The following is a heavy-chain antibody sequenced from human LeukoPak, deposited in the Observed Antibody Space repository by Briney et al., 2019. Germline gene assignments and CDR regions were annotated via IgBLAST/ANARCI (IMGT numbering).Heavy chain of an antibody. Sequence: GRSLRLTCAASGFTFSTFAMIWVRQPPGKGLEWVSSIFLSGGEIHYAGSGRGRFTISRDSAKDSLYLQMNSLRVEDTAVYYCARVRYDSSGYYSIFDYWGQGTLVTVSS. CDR3: ARVRYDSSGYYSIFDY. CDR1: GFTFSTFA. CDR2: IFLSGGEI. V-gene: IGHV3-21*01. D-gene: IGHD3-22*01. J-gene: IGHJ4*02.